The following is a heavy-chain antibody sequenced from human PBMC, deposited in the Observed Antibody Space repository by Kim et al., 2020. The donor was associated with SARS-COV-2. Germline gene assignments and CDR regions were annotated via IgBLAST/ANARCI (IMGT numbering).Heavy chain of an antibody. V-gene: IGHV3-30*18. D-gene: IGHD3-10*01. Sequence: GGSLRLSCAASGFTFSSYGMHWVRQAPGKGLEWVAVISYDGSNKYYADSVKGRFTISRDNSKNTLYLQMNSLRAEDTAVYYCAKDYTYYGSEGEGTIDYWGQGTLVTVSS. J-gene: IGHJ4*02. CDR1: GFTFSSYG. CDR3: AKDYTYYGSEGEGTIDY. CDR2: ISYDGSNK.